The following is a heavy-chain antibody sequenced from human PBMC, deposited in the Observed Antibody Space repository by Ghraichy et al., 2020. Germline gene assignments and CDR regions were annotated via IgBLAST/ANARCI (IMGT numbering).Heavy chain of an antibody. CDR2: INQDASKT. D-gene: IGHD3-10*01. Sequence: GGSLRLSCTASGFTFSDFWLTWVRQAPGTGLEWVANINQDASKTYYLDSGKGRFTISRDNAMNSVYLQMNSLRAEDTAIYYCVREIYGPGSFWGQGSSVTVSS. CDR1: GFTFSDFW. CDR3: VREIYGPGSF. J-gene: IGHJ4*02. V-gene: IGHV3-7*01.